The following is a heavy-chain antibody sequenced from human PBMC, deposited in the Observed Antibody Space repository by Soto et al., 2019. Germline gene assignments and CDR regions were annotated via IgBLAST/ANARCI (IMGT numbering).Heavy chain of an antibody. CDR1: GGSISSSSYY. CDR2: IYYRGST. J-gene: IGHJ6*02. D-gene: IGHD3-10*01. CDR3: ARQGRRPTYYYYGMDV. Sequence: PSETLSLTCTVSGGSISSSSYYWGWIRQPPGKGLEWIGSIYYRGSTYYNPSLKSRVTISVDTSKNQFSLKLSSVTAADTAVYYCARQGRRPTYYYYGMDVWGQGTTVTV. V-gene: IGHV4-39*01.